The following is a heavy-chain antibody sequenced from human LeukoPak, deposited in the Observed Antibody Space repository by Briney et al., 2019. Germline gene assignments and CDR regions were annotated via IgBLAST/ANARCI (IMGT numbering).Heavy chain of an antibody. D-gene: IGHD3-3*01. CDR1: GFTFSSYS. CDR3: ARGTFGVVPDAIDY. V-gene: IGHV3-21*01. CDR2: ISSSSSYI. J-gene: IGHJ4*02. Sequence: GGSLRLSCAASGFTFSSYSMNWVRQAPGKGLEWVSSISSSSSYIYYADSVKGRFTISRDNAKNSLYLQMNSLRAEDTAVYYCARGTFGVVPDAIDYWGQGTLVTVSS.